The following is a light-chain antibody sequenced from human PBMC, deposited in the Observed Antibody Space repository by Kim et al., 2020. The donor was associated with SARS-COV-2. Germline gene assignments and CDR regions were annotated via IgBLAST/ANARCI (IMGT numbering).Light chain of an antibody. V-gene: IGKV3-20*01. CDR1: QSVSSSY. Sequence: APGERATHSCRASQSVSSSYLDWYQQKPGQAPRLLIYGASSRATGIPDRFSGSGSGTDFTLTISRLEPEDFAVYYCQQYGSSPGTFGQGTKVDIK. CDR2: GAS. CDR3: QQYGSSPGT. J-gene: IGKJ1*01.